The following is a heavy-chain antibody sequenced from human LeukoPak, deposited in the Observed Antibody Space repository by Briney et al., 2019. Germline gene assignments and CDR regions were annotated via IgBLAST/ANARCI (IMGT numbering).Heavy chain of an antibody. J-gene: IGHJ5*02. CDR1: GFTFSSYS. Sequence: GGSLRLSCAASGFTFSSYSMNWVRQAPGKGLEWVSSISSSSAYIYYADSMKGRFTISRDNSKNTLYLQMNSLRAEDTAVYYCAKQSLSHTLNWFDPWGQGTLVTVSS. CDR2: ISSSSAYI. CDR3: AKQSLSHTLNWFDP. V-gene: IGHV3-21*01. D-gene: IGHD6-19*01.